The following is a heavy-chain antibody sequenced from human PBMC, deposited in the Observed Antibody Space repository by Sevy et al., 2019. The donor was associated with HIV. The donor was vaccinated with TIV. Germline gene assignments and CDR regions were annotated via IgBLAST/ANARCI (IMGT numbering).Heavy chain of an antibody. J-gene: IGHJ4*02. CDR3: ANREDILTGYSYFDY. CDR1: GFSLSTSGVG. D-gene: IGHD3-9*01. Sequence: SGPTLVNPTQTLTLTCTFSGFSLSTSGVGVGWIRQPPGKALEWLALIYWNDDKRYSPSLKSRLTITKDTSKNQVVLTMTNMDPVDTATYYCANREDILTGYSYFDYWGQGTLVTVSS. CDR2: IYWNDDK. V-gene: IGHV2-5*01.